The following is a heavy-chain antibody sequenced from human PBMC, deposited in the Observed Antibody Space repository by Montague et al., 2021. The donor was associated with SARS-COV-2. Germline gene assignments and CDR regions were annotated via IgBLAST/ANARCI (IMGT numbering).Heavy chain of an antibody. CDR1: DVSLSSSTW. D-gene: IGHD3/OR15-3a*01. Sequence: SETLSLTCVVSDVSLSSSTWWSWVRQSPGKGLEWVGETYLSGFTQYNPSVKSRVTISLDDSRSQFSLRLTSVTAADTAAYFCARGGLGNRGFDYWGQGALVTVSS. CDR2: TYLSGFT. CDR3: ARGGLGNRGFDY. J-gene: IGHJ4*02. V-gene: IGHV4-4*02.